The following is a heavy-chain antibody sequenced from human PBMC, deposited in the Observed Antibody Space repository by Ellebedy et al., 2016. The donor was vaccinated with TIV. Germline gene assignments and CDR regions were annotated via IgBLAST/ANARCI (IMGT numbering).Heavy chain of an antibody. CDR1: GGSISSDY. CDR3: ARVFGEDDYDTSGYFDS. J-gene: IGHJ4*02. Sequence: SETLSLXCTVSGGSISSDYWSWIRQPPGKGLEWIGFIWHSGITNYNPSLKSRVTMSVDRSKKHFSLSLTSVTAADTAVYYCARVFGEDDYDTSGYFDSWGRGTLVTVSS. D-gene: IGHD3-22*01. V-gene: IGHV4-59*13. CDR2: IWHSGIT.